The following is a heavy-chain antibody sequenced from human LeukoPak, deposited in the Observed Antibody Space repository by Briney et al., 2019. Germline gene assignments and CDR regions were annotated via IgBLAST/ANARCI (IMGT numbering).Heavy chain of an antibody. Sequence: SGGSLRLSCAASGFTFSSYAMSWVRQAPGKGLEWVSYISSSGSTIYYADSVRGRFTISRDNAKNSLYLQMNSLRAEDTAVYYCARDLNTRNSYELAYWGQGTLVIVSS. CDR2: ISSSGSTI. CDR1: GFTFSSYA. J-gene: IGHJ4*02. CDR3: ARDLNTRNSYELAY. V-gene: IGHV3-48*04. D-gene: IGHD5-12*01.